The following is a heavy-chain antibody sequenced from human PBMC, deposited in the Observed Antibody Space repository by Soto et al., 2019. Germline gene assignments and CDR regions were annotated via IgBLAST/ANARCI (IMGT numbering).Heavy chain of an antibody. CDR1: GDSVSSNSVA. Sequence: SQTLSLTCVISGDSVSSNSVAWNWIRQSPSRGLEWLGRTYYRSKWYNDYAVSVKSRVIINPDTSQNHFSLQLNSVTPEDTAVYYCARGNSSSFDYWGQGTLVTVSS. D-gene: IGHD6-6*01. CDR3: ARGNSSSFDY. J-gene: IGHJ4*02. CDR2: TYYRSKWYN. V-gene: IGHV6-1*01.